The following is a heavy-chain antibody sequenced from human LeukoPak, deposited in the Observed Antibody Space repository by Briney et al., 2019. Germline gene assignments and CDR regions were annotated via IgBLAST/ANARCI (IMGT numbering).Heavy chain of an antibody. D-gene: IGHD3-22*01. Sequence: PSETLSLTCTVSGGSISSYYWSWIRQPAGKGLEWIGRIYTSGSTNYNPSLKSRYTISVDKSKNQFSLKLSSVTAADTAMYYCARGNNYDSSGYSPNWFDPWGQGTLVTVSS. V-gene: IGHV4-4*07. CDR2: IYTSGST. CDR3: ARGNNYDSSGYSPNWFDP. J-gene: IGHJ5*02. CDR1: GGSISSYY.